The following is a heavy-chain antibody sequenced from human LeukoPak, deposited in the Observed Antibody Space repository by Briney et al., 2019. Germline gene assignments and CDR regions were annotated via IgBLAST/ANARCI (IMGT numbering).Heavy chain of an antibody. J-gene: IGHJ3*02. V-gene: IGHV3-7*01. CDR1: GFRFGGFW. D-gene: IGHD2-15*01. Sequence: GGSLRLSCEASGFRFGGFWMNWVRQAPGKGPERVTNINQDASEKLYVDSVKGRFTISRDNAKNSLYLQMNSLRVEDTAVYAGKRDVREADDILGHGTMVTVSS. CDR2: INQDASEK. CDR3: KRDVREADDI.